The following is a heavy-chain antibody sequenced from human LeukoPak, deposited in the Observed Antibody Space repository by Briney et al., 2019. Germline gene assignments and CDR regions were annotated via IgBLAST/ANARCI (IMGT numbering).Heavy chain of an antibody. Sequence: GGSLRLSCAASGFSVSNFWMSWVRQAPGKWLEWVAKIKPDGSATNYVDSVKGRFTIPRDNAKNSLDLQMNSLRAEDTAVYYCARGGGSSSWGQGTLVTVSS. J-gene: IGHJ5*02. V-gene: IGHV3-7*01. CDR2: IKPDGSAT. D-gene: IGHD6-6*01. CDR3: ARGGGSSS. CDR1: GFSVSNFW.